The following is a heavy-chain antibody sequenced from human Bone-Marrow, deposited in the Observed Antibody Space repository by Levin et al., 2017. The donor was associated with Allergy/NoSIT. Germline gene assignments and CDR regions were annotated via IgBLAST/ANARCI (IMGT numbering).Heavy chain of an antibody. J-gene: IGHJ6*02. CDR2: ISYDGSNK. D-gene: IGHD3-9*01. V-gene: IGHV3-30-3*01. Sequence: LTGGSLRLSCAASGFTFSSYAMHWVRQAPGKGLEWVAVISYDGSNKYYADSVKGRFTISRDNSKNTLYLQMNSLRAEDTAVYYCARDGLLTPWYGMDVWGQGTTVTVSS. CDR3: ARDGLLTPWYGMDV. CDR1: GFTFSSYA.